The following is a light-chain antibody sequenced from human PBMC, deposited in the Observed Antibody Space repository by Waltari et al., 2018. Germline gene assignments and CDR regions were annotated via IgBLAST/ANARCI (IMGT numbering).Light chain of an antibody. Sequence: EIVLTQSPATLSLSPGERATLSCRASQSVSTYLAWYQHKPGQDPRLLIYDASNRAPGIPARFSGSGSGTDFTLTISSLEPDDFAVYYCQQRTNGPPVTFGQGTRLDLK. V-gene: IGKV3-11*01. J-gene: IGKJ5*01. CDR2: DAS. CDR1: QSVSTY. CDR3: QQRTNGPPVT.